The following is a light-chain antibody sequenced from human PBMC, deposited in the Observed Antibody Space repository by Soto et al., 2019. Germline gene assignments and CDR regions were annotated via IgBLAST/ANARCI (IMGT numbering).Light chain of an antibody. CDR3: HQYGSSLPYT. Sequence: EIVLTQSPGTLSLSPGERATFSCRASQSVSSNYLAWYQQKLGQAPRLLIYGASSRATGVPDRFSGSGSGTDFSLTISRLQPEDFAVYYCHQYGSSLPYTFGQGTSLEIK. J-gene: IGKJ2*01. CDR2: GAS. V-gene: IGKV3-20*01. CDR1: QSVSSNY.